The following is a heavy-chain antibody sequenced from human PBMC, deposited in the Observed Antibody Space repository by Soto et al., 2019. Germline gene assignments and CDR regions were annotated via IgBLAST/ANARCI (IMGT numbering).Heavy chain of an antibody. CDR3: ARDRGAVVAATSFDY. V-gene: IGHV3-21*01. D-gene: IGHD2-15*01. J-gene: IGHJ4*02. Sequence: PGGSLRLSCAASGFTFSSYSMNWVRQAPGKGLEWVSSISSSSSYIYYADSVKGRFTISRDNAKNSLYLQMNSLRAEDTAVYYCARDRGAVVAATSFDYWGQGTLVTVSS. CDR2: ISSSSSYI. CDR1: GFTFSSYS.